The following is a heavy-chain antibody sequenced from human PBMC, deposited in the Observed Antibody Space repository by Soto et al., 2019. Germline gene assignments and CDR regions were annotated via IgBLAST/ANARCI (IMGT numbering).Heavy chain of an antibody. Sequence: PSETLSLTCTVSGCSINSSGYYCGWIRQPPGKGLEWIGNVYYGGSTYYNPSLKSRVTISVETSKSQFSLKLSSVTAADTAVYYCAGGDYYHSSGYYFYYYTMDVWGQGTTVTVSS. CDR3: AGGDYYHSSGYYFYYYTMDV. V-gene: IGHV4-39*01. CDR1: GCSINSSGYY. J-gene: IGHJ6*02. CDR2: VYYGGST. D-gene: IGHD3-22*01.